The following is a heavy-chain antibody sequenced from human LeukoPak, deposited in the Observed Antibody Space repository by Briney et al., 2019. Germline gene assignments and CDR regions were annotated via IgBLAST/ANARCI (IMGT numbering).Heavy chain of an antibody. V-gene: IGHV1-46*01. J-gene: IGHJ5*02. Sequence: GASVKVSCKASGYTFTSYYMHWVRQAPGQGLEWMGIINPSGGSTSYAQKFRGRVTMTRDTSTSTVYMELSSLRSEDTAVYYCARDLGRLQFWFDPWGQGTLVTVSS. CDR2: INPSGGST. CDR3: ARDLGRLQFWFDP. D-gene: IGHD5-24*01. CDR1: GYTFTSYY.